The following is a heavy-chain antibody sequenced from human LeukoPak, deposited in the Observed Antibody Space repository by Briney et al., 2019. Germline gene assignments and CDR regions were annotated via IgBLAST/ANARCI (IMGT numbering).Heavy chain of an antibody. V-gene: IGHV3-11*01. CDR3: ARDYNC. D-gene: IGHD3-10*01. CDR1: GFIFTDYY. J-gene: IGHJ4*02. CDR2: ISPSGTVI. Sequence: GGSLRLSCSASGFIFTDYYMSWIRQAPGKGLEWVPYISPSGTVIYNGDSVKGRFTISRDNAKKSLYLQMSSLRAEDTAVYYCARDYNCWGQGTLVTVSS.